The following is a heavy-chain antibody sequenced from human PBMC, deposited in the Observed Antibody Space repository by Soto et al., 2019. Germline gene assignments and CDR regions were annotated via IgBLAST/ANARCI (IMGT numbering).Heavy chain of an antibody. CDR1: GYTFTSYA. Sequence: ASVKVSCKASGYTFTSYAMHWVRQAPGQRLEWMGWINAYNGNTKYAQKLQGRVTMTTDTSTSTAYMELRSLRSDDTAVYYCARDGYYDSSGYRSDFDYWGQGTQVTVSS. D-gene: IGHD3-22*01. CDR2: INAYNGNT. CDR3: ARDGYYDSSGYRSDFDY. J-gene: IGHJ4*02. V-gene: IGHV1-3*01.